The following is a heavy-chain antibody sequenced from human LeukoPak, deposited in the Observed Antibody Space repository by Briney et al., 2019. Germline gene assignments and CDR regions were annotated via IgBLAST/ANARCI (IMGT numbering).Heavy chain of an antibody. Sequence: SETLSLTCTVSGGSISSYYWSWIRQPPGKGLEWIGYIYTSGSTNYNPSLKSRVTISVDTSKNQFSLKLSSVTAADTAVYYCARHEYSGSYGGSWGAFDIWGQGTMVTVSS. CDR3: ARHEYSGSYGGSWGAFDI. CDR2: IYTSGST. V-gene: IGHV4-4*09. CDR1: GGSISSYY. D-gene: IGHD1-26*01. J-gene: IGHJ3*02.